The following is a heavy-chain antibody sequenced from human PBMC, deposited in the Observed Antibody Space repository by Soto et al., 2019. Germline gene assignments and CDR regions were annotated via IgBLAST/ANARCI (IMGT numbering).Heavy chain of an antibody. D-gene: IGHD6-13*01. CDR2: IKQDGREE. V-gene: IGHV3-7*01. Sequence: EVQLVESGGGLVQPGGSLRLSCVDSGFTFSSYWRSWVRQATVKGLEWLGNIKQDGREENYVDSLKGRITISRHNAKNSMYLQMNTRRADDTAVYYCARIAATGRGWDVWGQWTTVVVS. CDR3: ARIAATGRGWDV. CDR1: GFTFSSYW. J-gene: IGHJ6*02.